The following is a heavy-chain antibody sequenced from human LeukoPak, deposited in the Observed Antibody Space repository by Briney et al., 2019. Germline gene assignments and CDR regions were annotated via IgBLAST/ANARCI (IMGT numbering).Heavy chain of an antibody. Sequence: SETLSLTCAVYGGSFSGYYWSWIRRPPGKGLEWIGEINHSGSTNCNPSLKSRVTISVDTSKNQFSLKLSSVTAADTAVYYCARSRVWGSYRYHPRYYFDYWGQGTLVTVSS. J-gene: IGHJ4*02. CDR1: GGSFSGYY. V-gene: IGHV4-34*01. D-gene: IGHD3-16*02. CDR2: INHSGST. CDR3: ARSRVWGSYRYHPRYYFDY.